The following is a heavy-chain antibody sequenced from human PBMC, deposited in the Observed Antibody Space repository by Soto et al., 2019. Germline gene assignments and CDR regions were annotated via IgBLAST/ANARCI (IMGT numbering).Heavy chain of an antibody. CDR2: ISSSSYI. CDR1: GFTFSSYS. Sequence: GGSLRLSCAASGFTFSSYSMNWVRQAPGKGLEWVSSISSSSYIYYADSVKGRFTISRDNAKNSLYLQMNSLRAEDTAVYYCARDSPPWSGYYTGFDYWGQGTLVTVS. V-gene: IGHV3-21*01. D-gene: IGHD3-3*01. J-gene: IGHJ4*02. CDR3: ARDSPPWSGYYTGFDY.